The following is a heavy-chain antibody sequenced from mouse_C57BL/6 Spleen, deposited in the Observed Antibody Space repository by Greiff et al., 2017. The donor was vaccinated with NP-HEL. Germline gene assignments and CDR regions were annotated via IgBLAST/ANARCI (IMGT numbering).Heavy chain of an antibody. CDR3: ARGEVTRAMDY. V-gene: IGHV1-55*01. CDR1: GYTFTSYW. J-gene: IGHJ4*01. Sequence: QVQLQQSGAELVKPGASVKMSCKASGYTFTSYWITWVKQRPGQGLEWIGDIYPGSGSTNYNEKFKSKATLTVDTSSSTAYMQLSSLTSEDSAVYYCARGEVTRAMDYWGQGTSVTVSS. D-gene: IGHD2-2*01. CDR2: IYPGSGST.